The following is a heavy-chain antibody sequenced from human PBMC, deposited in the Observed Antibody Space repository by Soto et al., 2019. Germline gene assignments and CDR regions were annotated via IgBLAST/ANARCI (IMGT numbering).Heavy chain of an antibody. D-gene: IGHD3-10*01. J-gene: IGHJ5*02. CDR3: ARHWGGLWFGGRFDP. CDR2: IYYSGST. CDR1: GGSISSYY. V-gene: IGHV4-59*08. Sequence: QVQLQESGPGLVKPSETLSLTCTVSGGSISSYYWSWIRQPPGKGLEWIGYIYYSGSTNYNPSLRIRDAISVDPSKNPFSLKLCSVSAPARGVYYCARHWGGLWFGGRFDPWGQGTLVTVSS.